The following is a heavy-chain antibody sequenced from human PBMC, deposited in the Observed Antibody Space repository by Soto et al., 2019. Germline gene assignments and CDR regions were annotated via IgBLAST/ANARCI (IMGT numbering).Heavy chain of an antibody. Sequence: SETLSLTCTVSGGSISSSSYYWGWIRQPPGKGLEWIGSIYYSGSTYYNPSLKSRVTKSVDTSKNQFSLKLSSVTAADTAVYYCPIGYCSGGSCLDFDYWGQGTLVTVSS. CDR3: PIGYCSGGSCLDFDY. J-gene: IGHJ4*02. D-gene: IGHD2-15*01. CDR2: IYYSGST. CDR1: GGSISSSSYY. V-gene: IGHV4-39*01.